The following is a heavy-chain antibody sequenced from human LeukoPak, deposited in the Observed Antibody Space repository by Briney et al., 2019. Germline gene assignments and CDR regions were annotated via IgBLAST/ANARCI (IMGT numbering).Heavy chain of an antibody. CDR3: ARDLYNSASK. J-gene: IGHJ4*02. D-gene: IGHD6-25*01. V-gene: IGHV3-7*03. Sequence: GVSLRLSCAASGFTFGSSWMTWVRQAPGKGLEWVANIKQDGGEKYYVDSVKGRFTISRDNAKNSLYLQMNSLRAEDTAVYYCARDLYNSASKWGQGTLVTVSS. CDR1: GFTFGSSW. CDR2: IKQDGGEK.